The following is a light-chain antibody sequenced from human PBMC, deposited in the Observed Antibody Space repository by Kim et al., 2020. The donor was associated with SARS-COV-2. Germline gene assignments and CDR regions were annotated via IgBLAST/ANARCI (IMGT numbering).Light chain of an antibody. Sequence: DVRLTQSPSSLSASVGDRVTITCRASQEISSYLAWYQQKPGKAPKLLIYAASSLQTGVPSRFSGSGFGTDFTLTISSLQPEDVATYYCQENNNFPLTFGKGTKVDIK. CDR3: QENNNFPLT. V-gene: IGKV1-12*01. CDR1: QEISSY. CDR2: AAS. J-gene: IGKJ4*02.